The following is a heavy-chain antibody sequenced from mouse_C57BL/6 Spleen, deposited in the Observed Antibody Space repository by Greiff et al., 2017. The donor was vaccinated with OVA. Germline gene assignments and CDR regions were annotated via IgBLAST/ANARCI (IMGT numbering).Heavy chain of an antibody. D-gene: IGHD1-1*01. Sequence: EVQLQQSGPELVKPGDSVKISCKASGYSFTGYFMNWVMQSHGKSLEWIGRINPYNGDTFYNQKFKGKATLTVDKSSSTAHMELRSLTSEDSAVYYCATYGSSYPWFAYWGQGTLVTVSA. CDR2: INPYNGDT. CDR3: ATYGSSYPWFAY. CDR1: GYSFTGYF. V-gene: IGHV1-20*01. J-gene: IGHJ3*01.